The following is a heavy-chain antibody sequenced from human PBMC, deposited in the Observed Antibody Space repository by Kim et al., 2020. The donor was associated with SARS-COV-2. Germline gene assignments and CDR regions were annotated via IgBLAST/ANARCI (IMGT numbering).Heavy chain of an antibody. CDR3: TRLYDYALHN. CDR1: GFTFGDYA. J-gene: IGHJ4*02. V-gene: IGHV3-49*04. Sequence: GGSLRLSCTTSGFTFGDYAMSWVRQAPGKGLEWVGFIRRKVYGGTAEYAASVKGRFTVSRDDSKSIAYLQMNSLKSEDTAVYYCTRLYDYALHNWGQGTLVTVSS. CDR2: IRRKVYGGTA. D-gene: IGHD4-17*01.